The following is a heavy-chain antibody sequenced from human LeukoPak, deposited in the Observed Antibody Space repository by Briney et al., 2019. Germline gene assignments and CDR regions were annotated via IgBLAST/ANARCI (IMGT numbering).Heavy chain of an antibody. V-gene: IGHV3-53*01. J-gene: IGHJ6*02. CDR3: ARDKGLYSGSYYYYYGMDV. Sequence: GGSLRLSCAASGFTVSSNYMSWVRQAPGKGLEWVSVIYSGGSTYYADSVKGGFTISRDNSKNTLYLQMNSLRAEDTAVYYCARDKGLYSGSYYYYYGMDVWGQGTPVTVSS. D-gene: IGHD1-26*01. CDR2: IYSGGST. CDR1: GFTVSSNY.